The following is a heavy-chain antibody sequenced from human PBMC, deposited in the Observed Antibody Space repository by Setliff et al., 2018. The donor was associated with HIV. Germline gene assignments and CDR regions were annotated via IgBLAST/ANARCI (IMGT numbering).Heavy chain of an antibody. J-gene: IGHJ3*02. CDR1: GGTFSSYP. V-gene: IGHV1-69*13. D-gene: IGHD3-22*01. CDR2: IIPIFGTA. CDR3: ARGGSITMIVVVPWAFDI. Sequence: GASVKVSCKASGGTFSSYPITWVRQAPGQGPEWMGGIIPIFGTANYAQKFQGRVTITADESTSTAYMELSSLRSEDTAVYYCARGGSITMIVVVPWAFDIWGQGTMVTVSS.